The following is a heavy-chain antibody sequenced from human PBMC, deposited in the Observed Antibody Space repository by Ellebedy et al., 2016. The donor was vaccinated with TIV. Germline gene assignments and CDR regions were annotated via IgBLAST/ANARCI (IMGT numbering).Heavy chain of an antibody. CDR2: IGSSSNYM. D-gene: IGHD4-17*01. J-gene: IGHJ4*02. Sequence: PGGSLRLSCAASGFTFSSHSMNWVRQAPGRGLEWVSSIGSSSNYMKYADSVKGRFTIYRDNAKNSLYLQMDSLRSEDTAVYYCARGYDYGDSPCWGQGTLVTVSS. V-gene: IGHV3-21*01. CDR1: GFTFSSHS. CDR3: ARGYDYGDSPC.